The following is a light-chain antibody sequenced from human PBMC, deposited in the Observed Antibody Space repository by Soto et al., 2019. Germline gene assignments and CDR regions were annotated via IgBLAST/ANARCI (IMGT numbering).Light chain of an antibody. Sequence: EIVVTQSPGTLSVSAGERVTLSCKASQSVNFRLAWYQQKPGQAPRLLIYSGSTRDTGIPARFSVSGSGTEFTLNISSLQPEDFGVYYCQQDDDWPPMFCPGTKVEIK. CDR2: SGS. J-gene: IGKJ1*01. CDR3: QQDDDWPPM. V-gene: IGKV3-15*01. CDR1: QSVNFR.